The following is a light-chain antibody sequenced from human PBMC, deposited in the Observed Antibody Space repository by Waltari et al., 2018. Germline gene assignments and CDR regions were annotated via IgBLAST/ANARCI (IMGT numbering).Light chain of an antibody. CDR1: SSDVGGYNY. CDR2: DVT. CDR3: CSFAAGDAYV. Sequence: QSALTQPRSVSGSPGQSVAISCTGTSSDVGGYNYVSWYQQHPGNAPTLMIYDVTERPSGVPLRFSGSKSGNTASLTVSGLQAEDEADYYCCSFAAGDAYVFGTGTKVTV. J-gene: IGLJ1*01. V-gene: IGLV2-11*01.